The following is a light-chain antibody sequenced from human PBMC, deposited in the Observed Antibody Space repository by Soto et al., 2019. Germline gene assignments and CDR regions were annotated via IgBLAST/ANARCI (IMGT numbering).Light chain of an antibody. V-gene: IGKV3-15*01. Sequence: EMVMTQSPATLSVATGERATLSCRASQNLSRNLAWYQQQPGQAPRLLIFYASTRATGIPARFSGSGSGTDFTLTISSLQYEDFAVYYCQQYDKWPHTFGQGTKLEIK. CDR2: YAS. J-gene: IGKJ2*01. CDR1: QNLSRN. CDR3: QQYDKWPHT.